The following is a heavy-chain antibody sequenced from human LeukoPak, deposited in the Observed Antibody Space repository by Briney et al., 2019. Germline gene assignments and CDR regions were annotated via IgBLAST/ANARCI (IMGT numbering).Heavy chain of an antibody. D-gene: IGHD2-15*01. CDR1: GFTFSSYS. V-gene: IGHV3-48*04. CDR2: ISSSSNTI. Sequence: GGSLRLSCAASGFTFSSYSMNWVRQAPGKGLEWVSYISSSSNTIYYADSVKGRFTISRDNAKNSLYVQMNSLRAEDTAVYYCARSSPRCSGGSCYHLDYWGQGTLVTVSS. J-gene: IGHJ4*02. CDR3: ARSSPRCSGGSCYHLDY.